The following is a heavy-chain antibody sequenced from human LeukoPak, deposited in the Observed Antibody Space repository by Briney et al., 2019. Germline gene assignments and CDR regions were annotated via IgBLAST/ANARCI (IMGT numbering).Heavy chain of an antibody. CDR1: GFTFDDYA. J-gene: IGHJ3*02. Sequence: GGSLRLSCAASGFTFDDYAMHWVRQAPGKGLEWVSGISRNSGSIGYADSVKGRFTISRDNAKNSLYLQMNSLRAEDMALYYCAKAGSTLTGAYDAFDIWGQGTMVTVSS. V-gene: IGHV3-9*03. CDR2: ISRNSGSI. CDR3: AKAGSTLTGAYDAFDI. D-gene: IGHD7-27*01.